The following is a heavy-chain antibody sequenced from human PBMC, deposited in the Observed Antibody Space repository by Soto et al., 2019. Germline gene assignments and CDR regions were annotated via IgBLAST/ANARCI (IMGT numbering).Heavy chain of an antibody. CDR2: INGDGSST. CDR1: GFTFSTYW. J-gene: IGHJ5*02. V-gene: IGHV3-74*01. Sequence: EVQLVESGGGLVQPGGSLRVSCAASGFTFSTYWMHWVRQVPGKGLVWVSHINGDGSSTSYADSVRGRFSISRDNAKNTVDLQMNSLRADDTAVYHCARGTRGFDPWGQGTLVTVSS. D-gene: IGHD5-12*01. CDR3: ARGTRGFDP.